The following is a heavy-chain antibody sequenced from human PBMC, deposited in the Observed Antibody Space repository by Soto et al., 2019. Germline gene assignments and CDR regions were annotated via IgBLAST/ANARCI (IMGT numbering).Heavy chain of an antibody. V-gene: IGHV5-51*01. CDR3: ARQLRAGATLYYYYGMDV. D-gene: IGHD1-26*01. Sequence: GESLKISCKGSGHSFTSYWIGWVRQMPGKGLEWMGIIYPGDSDTRYSPSFQGQVTISADKSISTAYLQWSSLKASDTAMYYCARQLRAGATLYYYYGMDVWGQGTTVTVSS. CDR2: IYPGDSDT. CDR1: GHSFTSYW. J-gene: IGHJ6*02.